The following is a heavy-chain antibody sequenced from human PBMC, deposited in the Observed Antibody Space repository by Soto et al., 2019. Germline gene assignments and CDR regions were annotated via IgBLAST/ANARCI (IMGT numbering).Heavy chain of an antibody. CDR3: ARNGSGYRISVSPNDV. D-gene: IGHD3-22*01. J-gene: IGHJ6*02. V-gene: IGHV1-69*13. CDR2: IIPIFGTA. CDR1: GDTFSSYA. Sequence: SVKVSCKASGDTFSSYAITWVRQAPGQRLEWMGGIIPIFGTANYAQKFQGRVTITADESTSTAYMELSSLRSEDTAVYYCARNGSGYRISVSPNDVCGHLTTFTASS.